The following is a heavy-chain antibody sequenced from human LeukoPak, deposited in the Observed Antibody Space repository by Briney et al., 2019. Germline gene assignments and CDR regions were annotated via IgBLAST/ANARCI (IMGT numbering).Heavy chain of an antibody. J-gene: IGHJ4*02. CDR3: AKLAHSSSPDIDY. CDR2: VSSNGGST. D-gene: IGHD6-6*01. CDR1: GFTFSSYA. Sequence: TGGSLRLSCAASGFTFSSYAMSWVRQAPGKGLEWLSTVSSNGGSTYYADSVKGRFTISRDNSKNTLYVQVNSLRAEDTGVYYCAKLAHSSSPDIDYWGQGTVVTVSS. V-gene: IGHV3-23*01.